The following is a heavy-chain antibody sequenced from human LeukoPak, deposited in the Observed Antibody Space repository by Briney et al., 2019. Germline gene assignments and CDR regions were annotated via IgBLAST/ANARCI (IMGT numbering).Heavy chain of an antibody. CDR2: ITSSGTTF. J-gene: IGHJ3*02. CDR3: ARDSVAGSQDAFDI. D-gene: IGHD6-19*01. Sequence: PGGSLRLSCVASGFAFSSYEMNWVRQAPGTGLEWVSYITSSGTTFYYADSVKGRYTISRDSAKNSLFLQMNSLRAEDTAVYYCARDSVAGSQDAFDIWGQGTMVTVSS. V-gene: IGHV3-48*03. CDR1: GFAFSSYE.